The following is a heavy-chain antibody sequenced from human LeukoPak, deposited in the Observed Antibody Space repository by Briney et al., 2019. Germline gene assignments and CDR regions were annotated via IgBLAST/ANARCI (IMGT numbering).Heavy chain of an antibody. V-gene: IGHV4-61*02. Sequence: SETLSLTCTVSGGSISSGSYYWSWIRQPAGKGLEWIGRVYTSGSTNYNPSLKSRVTISVDTSKNRFSLKLSSVTAADTAVYYCARGADAFDIWGQGTMVTVSS. CDR1: GGSISSGSYY. J-gene: IGHJ3*02. CDR3: ARGADAFDI. CDR2: VYTSGST.